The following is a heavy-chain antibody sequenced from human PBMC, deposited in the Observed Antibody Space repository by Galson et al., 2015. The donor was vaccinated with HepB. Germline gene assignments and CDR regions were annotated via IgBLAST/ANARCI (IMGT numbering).Heavy chain of an antibody. CDR1: GGSISSSSYY. Sequence: LSLTCTVSGGSISSSSYYWGWIRQPLGKGLEWIGSIYYSGSTYYNPSLKSRVTISVDTSKNQFSLKLSSVTAADTAVYYCARHRNYGSGSYVANWFDPWGQGTLVTVSS. D-gene: IGHD3-10*01. J-gene: IGHJ5*02. CDR3: ARHRNYGSGSYVANWFDP. CDR2: IYYSGST. V-gene: IGHV4-39*01.